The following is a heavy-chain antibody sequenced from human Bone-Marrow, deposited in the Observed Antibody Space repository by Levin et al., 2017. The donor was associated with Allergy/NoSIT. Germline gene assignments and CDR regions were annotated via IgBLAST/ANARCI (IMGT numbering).Heavy chain of an antibody. CDR3: AGVPVAVLGPTSWFDP. CDR2: IFHNGST. J-gene: IGHJ5*02. D-gene: IGHD1-26*01. Sequence: SETLSLTCTVSGDSFSGRTWWSWVRQPPGKGLEWIGEIFHNGSTSYNPSLKSRVTISEDKSKNQFSLRLTSVTAADTAVYYCAGVPVAVLGPTSWFDPWGQGTLVTISS. V-gene: IGHV4-4*02. CDR1: GDSFSGRTW.